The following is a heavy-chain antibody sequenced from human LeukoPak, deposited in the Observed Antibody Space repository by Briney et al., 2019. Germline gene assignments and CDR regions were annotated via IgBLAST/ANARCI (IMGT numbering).Heavy chain of an antibody. CDR1: GGSISSSSYY. Sequence: SETLSLTCTVSGGSISSSSYYWGWIRQPPGKGLEWIGSIYYSGSTYYNPSLKSRVTISVDTSKNQFSLKLSSVTAADTAVYYCARDYTYYYGSGSYFLDPWGQGTLVTVSS. CDR3: ARDYTYYYGSGSYFLDP. V-gene: IGHV4-39*02. J-gene: IGHJ5*02. D-gene: IGHD3-10*01. CDR2: IYYSGST.